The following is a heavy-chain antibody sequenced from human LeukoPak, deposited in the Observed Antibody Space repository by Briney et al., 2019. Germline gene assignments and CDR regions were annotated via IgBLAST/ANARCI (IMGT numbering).Heavy chain of an antibody. D-gene: IGHD2-2*02. Sequence: PSETLSLTCTVSGGSISSYYWSWIRQPPGKGLEWIGYIYTSGSTNYNPSLKSRVTISVDTSKNQFSLKLSSVTAADTAVYYCARGPYCSSTSCYNNWFDPWGQGTLVTVSS. CDR1: GGSISSYY. CDR3: ARGPYCSSTSCYNNWFDP. V-gene: IGHV4-4*09. J-gene: IGHJ5*02. CDR2: IYTSGST.